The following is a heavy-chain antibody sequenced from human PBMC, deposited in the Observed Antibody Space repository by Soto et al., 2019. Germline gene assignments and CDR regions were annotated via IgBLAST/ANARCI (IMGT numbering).Heavy chain of an antibody. CDR1: GGSQTGNSYY. Sequence: QVQLQESGPGLVKPSETLSLTCTISGGSQTGNSYYWSWIRQPPGKGLEWIGYIYHSGSTHNNPSLESRVTISVDTSKNQFSLKLTSVTAADTAVYYCARASGRITIFGIVIAHYYYGMDVWGQGTTLTVSS. D-gene: IGHD3-3*01. CDR3: ARASGRITIFGIVIAHYYYGMDV. V-gene: IGHV4-61*01. J-gene: IGHJ6*02. CDR2: IYHSGST.